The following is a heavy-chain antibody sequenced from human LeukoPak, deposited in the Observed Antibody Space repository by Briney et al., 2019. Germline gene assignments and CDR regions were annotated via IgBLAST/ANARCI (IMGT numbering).Heavy chain of an antibody. D-gene: IGHD1-26*01. V-gene: IGHV3-48*01. CDR1: GFTFSSYS. CDR2: ISSSSSTI. J-gene: IGHJ6*03. Sequence: PGGSLRLSCAASGFTFSSYSMNWVRQAPGKGLEWVSDISSSSSTIYYADSVKGRFTISRDNAKNSLYLQMNSLRAEDTAVYYCARDRRAVGATSYYYYYMDVWGKGTTVTVSS. CDR3: ARDRRAVGATSYYYYYMDV.